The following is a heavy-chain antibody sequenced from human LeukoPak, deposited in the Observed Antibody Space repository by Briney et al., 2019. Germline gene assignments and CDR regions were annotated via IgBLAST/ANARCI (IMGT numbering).Heavy chain of an antibody. CDR3: ARGSYTGYLVFPDY. D-gene: IGHD2-2*03. Sequence: SEAVSLTCIVSGGSVSSGGYYWSWMRQPPGKGLEWLGYIYNSGSINYNPSLKSRVTVSVDTSKNQFSLKLSSVTAADTAVYYCARGSYTGYLVFPDYWGQGTLVTVSS. CDR1: GGSVSSGGYY. J-gene: IGHJ4*02. CDR2: IYNSGSI. V-gene: IGHV4-61*08.